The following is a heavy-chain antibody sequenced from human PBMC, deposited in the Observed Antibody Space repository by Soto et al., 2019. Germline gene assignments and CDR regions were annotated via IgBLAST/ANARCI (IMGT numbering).Heavy chain of an antibody. CDR2: ISASASST. V-gene: IGHV3-23*01. D-gene: IGHD3-9*01. CDR1: GFTFSSYA. CDR3: AKQYYDILTAHHF. Sequence: GSLRLSCAASGFTFSSYAMSWVRQAPGKGLEWVSGISASASSTYYGDSVKGRFTISRDNSKDTLYLQMNSLRAEDTAVYYCAKQYYDILTAHHFWGQGTLVTVSS. J-gene: IGHJ4*02.